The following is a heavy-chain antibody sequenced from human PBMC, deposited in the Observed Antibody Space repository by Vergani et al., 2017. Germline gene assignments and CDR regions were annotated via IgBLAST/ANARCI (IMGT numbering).Heavy chain of an antibody. CDR2: IYYSGST. J-gene: IGHJ4*02. CDR3: ARVEGMAAPTEGSFDY. Sequence: QLQLQESGPGLVKPSETLSLTCTVSGGSISSSSYYWGWIRQPPGKGLEWIGSIYYSGSTYYNPFLKSRVTISVDTSKNQFSLKLSSVTAADTAVYYWARVEGMAAPTEGSFDYGGQGTLVTVSS. D-gene: IGHD6-25*01. V-gene: IGHV4-39*07. CDR1: GGSISSSSYY.